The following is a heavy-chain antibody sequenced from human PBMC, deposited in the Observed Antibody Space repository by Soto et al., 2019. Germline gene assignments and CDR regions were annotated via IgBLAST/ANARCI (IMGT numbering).Heavy chain of an antibody. CDR1: GFTFSSCA. V-gene: IGHV3-23*01. CDR3: ARDTVMSGYYDY. CDR2: ISGSGGST. Sequence: GGSLRLSCSASGFTFSSCAMNWVRQAPGKGLEWVSAISGSGGSTYYADYVKGRFTISRDNSKNTLYLQMNSLRAEDMAVYYCARDTVMSGYYDYWGQGTLVTVSS. D-gene: IGHD3-22*01. J-gene: IGHJ4*02.